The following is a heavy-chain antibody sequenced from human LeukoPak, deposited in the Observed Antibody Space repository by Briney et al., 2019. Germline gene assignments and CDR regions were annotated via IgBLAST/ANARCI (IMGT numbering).Heavy chain of an antibody. J-gene: IGHJ4*02. Sequence: GGSLRLSCAASGFTFSSYAMTWVRKAPGKGLEWVSAVRGRDAGTSYADSVKGRFTISRDNSKNTLYLQMNSLRAEDTAVYYCAKNRGGSYYSGSDYWGQGTLVTVSS. D-gene: IGHD1-26*01. V-gene: IGHV3-23*01. CDR3: AKNRGGSYYSGSDY. CDR2: VRGRDAGT. CDR1: GFTFSSYA.